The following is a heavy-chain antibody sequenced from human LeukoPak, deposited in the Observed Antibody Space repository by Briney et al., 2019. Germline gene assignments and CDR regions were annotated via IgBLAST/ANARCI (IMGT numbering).Heavy chain of an antibody. J-gene: IGHJ4*02. V-gene: IGHV4-39*07. CDR3: ARYGVDFDY. D-gene: IGHD4-17*01. CDR1: GGSISSSSYY. Sequence: SETLSLTCTVSGGSISSSSYYWGWIRQPPGKGLEWIGSIYYSGSAYYNPSLKSRVTISVDTSKNQFSLTLSSVTAADTAVYYCARYGVDFDYWGQGTLVTVSS. CDR2: IYYSGSA.